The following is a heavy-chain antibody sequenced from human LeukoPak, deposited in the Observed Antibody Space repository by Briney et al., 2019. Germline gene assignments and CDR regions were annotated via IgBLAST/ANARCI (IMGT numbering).Heavy chain of an antibody. CDR2: IYPSGDST. J-gene: IGHJ4*02. CDR1: GFTFSTYS. D-gene: IGHD6-19*01. Sequence: GGALRLSCAASGFTFSTYSMTWVRQGPGKGLEWVSSIYPSGDSTFYAESVRGRFTISRDNSKNTLYLHMSSLRTEDTAIYYCAKDVVPDSGWDLDYWGQGTLVTVSS. CDR3: AKDVVPDSGWDLDY. V-gene: IGHV3-23*01.